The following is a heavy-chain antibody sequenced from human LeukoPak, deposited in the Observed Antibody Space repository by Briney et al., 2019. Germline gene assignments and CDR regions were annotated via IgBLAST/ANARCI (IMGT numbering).Heavy chain of an antibody. CDR2: ISGGAGST. Sequence: QTGGSLRLSCGASGFTFGNYAMSWVRQAPGKGLEWVSAISGGAGSTYYTDSVKGRFTISRDNSKSTLYLQMNNLRAEDAAVYYCARHGGMVVIITLASWGQGTLVTVSS. D-gene: IGHD3-22*01. CDR1: GFTFGNYA. J-gene: IGHJ4*02. V-gene: IGHV3-23*01. CDR3: ARHGGMVVIITLAS.